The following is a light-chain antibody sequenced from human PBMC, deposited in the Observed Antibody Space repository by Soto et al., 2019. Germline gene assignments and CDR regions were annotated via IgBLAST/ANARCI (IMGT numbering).Light chain of an antibody. CDR3: QQYGSSPKT. Sequence: ESGLTQSPGTLYLSPGEIATLSCRSSQSVSSSYLAWYQQKPGQAPRLLICGASSRATGIPDRFSGSGSGTDFTLTISRLEPEDFAVYYCQQYGSSPKTFGQGTKVDI. J-gene: IGKJ1*01. CDR2: GAS. CDR1: QSVSSSY. V-gene: IGKV3-20*01.